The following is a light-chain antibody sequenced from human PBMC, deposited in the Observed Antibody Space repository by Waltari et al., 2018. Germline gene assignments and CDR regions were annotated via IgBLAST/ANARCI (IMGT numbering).Light chain of an antibody. J-gene: IGKJ1*01. V-gene: IGKV1-39*01. CDR1: QSISSY. CDR2: ASS. Sequence: DIQMTQSPSSLSASVGDRVTITCLASQSISSYLNWYQQKPGKAPKLLIYASSSLRSGVPSRFSGSGSGTDFTLTISSLQPEDFATYYCQQSYITPWTFGQGTKVEFK. CDR3: QQSYITPWT.